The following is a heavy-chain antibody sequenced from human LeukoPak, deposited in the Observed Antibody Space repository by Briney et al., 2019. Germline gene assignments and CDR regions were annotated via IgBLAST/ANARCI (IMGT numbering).Heavy chain of an antibody. V-gene: IGHV1-18*04. CDR1: GYSFTSYW. Sequence: GESLKISCKGSGYSFTSYWIGWVRQAPGQGLEWMGWISAYNGNTNYAQKLQGRVTMTTDTSTSTAYMELRSLRSDDTAVYYCARELRYFDWLLYGLSPDYWGQGTLVTVSS. J-gene: IGHJ4*02. CDR2: ISAYNGNT. D-gene: IGHD3-9*01. CDR3: ARELRYFDWLLYGLSPDY.